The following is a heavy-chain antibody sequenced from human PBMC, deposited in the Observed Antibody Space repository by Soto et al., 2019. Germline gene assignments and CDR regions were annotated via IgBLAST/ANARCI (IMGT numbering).Heavy chain of an antibody. Sequence: GASVKVSCKASGYTFTGYYMHWVRQAPGQGLEWMGWINPNSGGTNYAQKFQGRVTMTRDTSISTAYMELSRLRSDDTAVYYCARDMEADDFHWFDTWGQGTLVTVSS. CDR1: GYTFTGYY. CDR2: INPNSGGT. D-gene: IGHD3-16*01. CDR3: ARDMEADDFHWFDT. V-gene: IGHV1-2*02. J-gene: IGHJ5*02.